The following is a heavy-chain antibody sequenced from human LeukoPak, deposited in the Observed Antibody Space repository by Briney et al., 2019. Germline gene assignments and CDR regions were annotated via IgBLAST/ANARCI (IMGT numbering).Heavy chain of an antibody. V-gene: IGHV1-2*02. J-gene: IGHJ6*02. D-gene: IGHD6-19*01. CDR3: ARGGTAGQNYYYGMDV. CDR2: INPNSGGT. CDR1: GYTFTGYY. Sequence: APVKVSCKASGYTFTGYYMHWVRQAPGQGLEWMGWINPNSGGTNYAQKFQGRVTMTRDTSISTAYMELSRLRSDDTAVYYCARGGTAGQNYYYGMDVWGQGTTVTVSS.